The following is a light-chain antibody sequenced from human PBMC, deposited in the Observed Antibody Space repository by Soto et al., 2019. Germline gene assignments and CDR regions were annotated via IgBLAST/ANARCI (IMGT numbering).Light chain of an antibody. CDR3: QQYGTSLMT. CDR1: QSVSSNF. V-gene: IGKV3-20*01. CDR2: GAS. J-gene: IGKJ5*01. Sequence: VMTQSPATLSVSPGEGATLSCRASQSVSSNFLAWYQQKPGQAPRLLIYGASSRATGIPDRFSGSGSGTDFTLTISRLEPEDFAVYYCQQYGTSLMTFGQGTRLEIK.